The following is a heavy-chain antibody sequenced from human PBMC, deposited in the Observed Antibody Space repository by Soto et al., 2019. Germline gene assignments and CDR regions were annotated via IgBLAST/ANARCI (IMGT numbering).Heavy chain of an antibody. CDR3: ALSYDFWSGYYNNANRYGPVMGNWFDP. D-gene: IGHD3-3*01. V-gene: IGHV1-69*13. CDR1: GGTFSSYA. J-gene: IGHJ5*02. Sequence: GASVKVSCKASGGTFSSYAISWVRQAPGQGLEWMGGIIPIFGTANYAQKFQGRVTITADESTSTAYMELSSLRSEDTAVYYCALSYDFWSGYYNNANRYGPVMGNWFDPWGQGTLVTVPS. CDR2: IIPIFGTA.